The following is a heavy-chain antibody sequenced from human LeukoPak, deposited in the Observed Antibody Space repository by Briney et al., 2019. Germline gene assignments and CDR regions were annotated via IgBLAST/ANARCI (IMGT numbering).Heavy chain of an antibody. J-gene: IGHJ4*02. V-gene: IGHV3-23*01. CDR3: ARDLSLLVGATDF. CDR1: GFTFSSYA. CDR2: MSISGGPT. Sequence: TGGSLRLSCAASGFTFSSYAMHWVRQAPGRGLEWVSTMSISGGPTYYADSVKGRFTISRDDSKNTLHLQMNSLRAEDTAVYYCARDLSLLVGATDFWGQGTLVTVSS. D-gene: IGHD1-26*01.